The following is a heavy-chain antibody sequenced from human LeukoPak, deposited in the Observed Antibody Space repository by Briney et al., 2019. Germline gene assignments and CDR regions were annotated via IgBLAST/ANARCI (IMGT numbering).Heavy chain of an antibody. Sequence: ASVNVSCKASGYTFTSYYMHWVRQAPGQGLEWMGIINPSGGSTSYAQKFQGRVTMTRDTSTSTVYMELSSLRSEDTAVYFCARDLGAAAGFDYWGQGTLVTVSS. CDR2: INPSGGST. D-gene: IGHD3-16*01. CDR3: ARDLGAAAGFDY. CDR1: GYTFTSYY. V-gene: IGHV1-46*01. J-gene: IGHJ4*02.